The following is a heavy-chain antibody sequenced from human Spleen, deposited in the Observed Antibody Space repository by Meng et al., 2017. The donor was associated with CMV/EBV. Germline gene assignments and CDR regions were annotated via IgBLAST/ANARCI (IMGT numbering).Heavy chain of an antibody. V-gene: IGHV3-11*04. CDR3: ARGSSTSSLNY. CDR1: GFTFSDYY. Sequence: GESLKISCAASGFTFSDYYMSWIRQAPGKGLEWVSYISSSGSTIYYADSVKGRFTISRDNAKNSLYLQMNSLRAEDTAVYYCARGSSTSSLNYWGQGTLVTVSS. CDR2: ISSSGSTI. J-gene: IGHJ4*02. D-gene: IGHD2-2*01.